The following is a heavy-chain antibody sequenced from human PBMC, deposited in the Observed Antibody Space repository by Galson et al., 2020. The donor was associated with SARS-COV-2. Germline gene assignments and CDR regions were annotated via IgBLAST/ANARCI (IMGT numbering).Heavy chain of an antibody. CDR2: ISGGDTT. CDR3: P. CDR1: GFTVGRTY. V-gene: IGHV3-66*01. J-gene: IGHJ4*01. Sequence: GESLKISCAASGFTVGRTYMTWVRQAPGKGLESVSFISGGDTTSYADSVKGRFTISRDTSTNTLYLQMNSLRAEDTAVLTTPWGHGTLVTVSS. D-gene: IGHD4-4*01.